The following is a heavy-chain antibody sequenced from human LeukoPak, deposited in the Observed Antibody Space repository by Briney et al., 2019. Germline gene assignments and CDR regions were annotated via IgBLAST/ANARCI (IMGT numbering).Heavy chain of an antibody. V-gene: IGHV3-23*01. D-gene: IGHD3-9*01. CDR2: FSGSGGST. Sequence: GGSLILSCAASGFTFSSYAMSWVHQAPGKGLEWVSAFSGSGGSTYYADSVKGRFTISRDNSKNTLYLQMNSLRAEDTAVYYCAKASTYYDILTGGSYNWFDPWGQGTLVTVSS. CDR3: AKASTYYDILTGGSYNWFDP. J-gene: IGHJ5*02. CDR1: GFTFSSYA.